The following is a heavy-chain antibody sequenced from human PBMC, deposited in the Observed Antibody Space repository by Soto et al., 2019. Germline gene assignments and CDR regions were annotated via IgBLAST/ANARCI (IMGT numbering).Heavy chain of an antibody. D-gene: IGHD1-26*01. V-gene: IGHV3-21*04. CDR1: GFTFRSYS. J-gene: IGHJ3*02. CDR3: ASSWGGVGATNAFDI. CDR2: INSTSSYI. Sequence: GGSLRLSCAASGFTFRSYSMNWVRQAPGKGLEWVSSINSTSSYIYYADSVKGRFTISRDNAKNSLYLQMNSLRAEDTAVYYCASSWGGVGATNAFDIWGQGTMVTVSS.